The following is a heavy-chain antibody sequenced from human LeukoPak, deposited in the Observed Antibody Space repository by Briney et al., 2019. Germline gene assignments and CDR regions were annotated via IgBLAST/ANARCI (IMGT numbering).Heavy chain of an antibody. CDR1: RFTFSSYW. D-gene: IGHD4-23*01. Sequence: GGSLRLSCAASRFTFSSYWMTWVRQAPGEGLEWVANINQDGTEKYYVDSVKGRFTISRDNAKNSLYLQMNSLRAEDTAVYYCARAGGYYYYGMDVWGQGTTATVSS. CDR3: ARAGGYYYYGMDV. CDR2: INQDGTEK. J-gene: IGHJ6*02. V-gene: IGHV3-7*01.